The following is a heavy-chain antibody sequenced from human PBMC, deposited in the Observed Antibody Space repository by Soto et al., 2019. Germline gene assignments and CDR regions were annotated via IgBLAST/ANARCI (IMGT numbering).Heavy chain of an antibody. CDR1: GFSLSTSGVG. CDR2: IYWNDDK. D-gene: IGHD2-15*01. J-gene: IGHJ6*02. CDR3: AHRHGVVTGMDV. V-gene: IGHV2-5*01. Sequence: SGPTLVNPTQTLTLTCTFSGFSLSTSGVGVGWIRQPPGKALEWLALIYWNDDKRYSPSLKSRLTITKDTSKNQVVLTMTNMDHVHTATYYCAHRHGVVTGMDVWGQGTTVTVSS.